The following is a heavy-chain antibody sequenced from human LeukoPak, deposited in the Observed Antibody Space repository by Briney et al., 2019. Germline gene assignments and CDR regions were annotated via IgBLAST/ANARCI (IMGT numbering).Heavy chain of an antibody. D-gene: IGHD6-13*01. Sequence: AGSLRLSCAVSGYTFSNFAVRWVRPAPGKGLGWVSFTSGSGGSTYYADSVKGRFTLSKDNSKNTLYVQVNSLRAEDTAVYYCVRDRSSNSLDFQHWRQGTLVTVSS. CDR3: VRDRSSNSLDFQH. V-gene: IGHV3-23*01. J-gene: IGHJ1*01. CDR1: GYTFSNFA. CDR2: TSGSGGST.